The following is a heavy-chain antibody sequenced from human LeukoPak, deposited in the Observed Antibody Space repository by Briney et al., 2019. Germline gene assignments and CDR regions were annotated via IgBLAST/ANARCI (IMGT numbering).Heavy chain of an antibody. Sequence: SETLSLTCTVSGGSISSYYWSWSRQPPGKGLEWIGYIYYSGSTKYNPSLKSRVTISVDTSKNQFSLKLSSVTAADTAVYYCARDVRGSDAFDIWGQGTMVTVSS. D-gene: IGHD3-10*02. V-gene: IGHV4-59*01. CDR2: IYYSGST. J-gene: IGHJ3*02. CDR1: GGSISSYY. CDR3: ARDVRGSDAFDI.